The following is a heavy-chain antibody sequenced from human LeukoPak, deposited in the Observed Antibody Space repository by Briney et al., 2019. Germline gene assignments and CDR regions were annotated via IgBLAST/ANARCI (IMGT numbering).Heavy chain of an antibody. CDR3: ARDLSGSGSP. V-gene: IGHV1-69*05. CDR1: GGTFSSYA. D-gene: IGHD1-26*01. J-gene: IGHJ5*02. Sequence: SVKVSCKASGGTFSSYAISWVRQAPVQGLEWMGRIIPIFGTANYAQKFQGRVTITTDESTSTAYMELSSLRSEDTAVYYCARDLSGSGSPWGQGTLVTVSS. CDR2: IIPIFGTA.